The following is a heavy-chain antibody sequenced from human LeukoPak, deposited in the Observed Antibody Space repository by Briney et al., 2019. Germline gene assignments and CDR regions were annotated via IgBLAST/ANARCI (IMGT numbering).Heavy chain of an antibody. CDR3: RTSTGGF. D-gene: IGHD5-12*01. CDR1: GFTFSSYG. CDR2: ISYDGSNN. Sequence: GGSLRLSCAASGFTFSSYGMHWVCQAPGKGLEWVTFISYDGSNNYYADSVKGRFTISRDNSKNTLYLQMNSLRTEDTAVYYVRTSTGGFWGQGTLVTVSS. J-gene: IGHJ4*02. V-gene: IGHV3-30*03.